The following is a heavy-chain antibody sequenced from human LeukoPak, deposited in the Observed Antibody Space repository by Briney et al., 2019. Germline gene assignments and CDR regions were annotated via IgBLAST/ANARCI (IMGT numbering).Heavy chain of an antibody. J-gene: IGHJ4*02. CDR1: GFTFSNYG. Sequence: PGGSLRLSCAASGFTFSNYGMHWVRQAPGKGLEWVAVIWYDGSNKYYADSVKGRFTISRDNSKSTLYLQMMSLRAEDTAVCYCARDIRSDYFDQWGQGTLVTVSS. V-gene: IGHV3-33*01. CDR3: ARDIRSDYFDQ. CDR2: IWYDGSNK.